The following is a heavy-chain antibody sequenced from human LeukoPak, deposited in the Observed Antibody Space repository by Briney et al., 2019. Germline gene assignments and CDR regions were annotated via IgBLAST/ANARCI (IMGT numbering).Heavy chain of an antibody. CDR2: MNPSGGST. D-gene: IGHD1-26*01. CDR1: GYTFTSYY. Sequence: ASVKVSCKASGYTFTSYYMHWVRQAPGQGLEWMGIMNPSGGSTSYAQKFQGRVTMTRDMSTSTVYMELSSLRSEDTAVYYCAAWQGVEGVGATLYMDVWGKGTTVTVSS. V-gene: IGHV1-46*01. CDR3: AAWQGVEGVGATLYMDV. J-gene: IGHJ6*03.